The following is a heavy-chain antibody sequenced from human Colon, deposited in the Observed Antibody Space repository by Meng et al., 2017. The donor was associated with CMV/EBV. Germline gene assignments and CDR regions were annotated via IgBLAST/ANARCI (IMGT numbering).Heavy chain of an antibody. CDR3: AKDGAKWNFDY. V-gene: IGHV3-30*02. CDR2: IRGDANE. J-gene: IGHJ4*02. CDR1: GFTFSSYG. Sequence: VGAGGGGVRPGGSLRISCAESGFTFSSYGMHWVRQAPGKGLEWGTLIRGDANENRAAYADSVKGRFTISRDNSKNTLYLQMNSLRVEDTAVYYCAKDGAKWNFDYWGQGILVTVSS. D-gene: IGHD1-26*01.